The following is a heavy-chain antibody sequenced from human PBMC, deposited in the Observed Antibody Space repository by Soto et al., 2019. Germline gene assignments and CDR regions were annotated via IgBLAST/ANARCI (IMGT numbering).Heavy chain of an antibody. J-gene: IGHJ4*02. CDR2: ISGSGGST. Sequence: GGSLRLSCAASGFTFSSYAMSWVRQAPGKGLEWVSAISGSGGSTYYADSVKGRFTISRDNSKNTLYLDMNSLKIEDAAVYYCTRVKSLQFLKWLLFDYWGQGTQVTVSS. CDR3: TRVKSLQFLKWLLFDY. CDR1: GFTFSSYA. V-gene: IGHV3-23*01. D-gene: IGHD3-3*01.